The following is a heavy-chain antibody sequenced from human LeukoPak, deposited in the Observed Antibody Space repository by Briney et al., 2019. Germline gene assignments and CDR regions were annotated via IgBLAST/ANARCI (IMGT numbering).Heavy chain of an antibody. J-gene: IGHJ5*02. CDR1: GYTFTGYY. CDR3: GRVGDYDFWSGYWVTFWFDP. Sequence: ASPKPSCKASGYTFTGYYMHSVRQAPGQGVGWMGWINLNSGGPNNAQKSQGKVTITKAPSISTAYMEMSRLRSDDTAVYYCGRVGDYDFWSGYWVTFWFDPWGQGTLVTVSS. V-gene: IGHV1-2*02. D-gene: IGHD3-3*01. CDR2: INLNSGGP.